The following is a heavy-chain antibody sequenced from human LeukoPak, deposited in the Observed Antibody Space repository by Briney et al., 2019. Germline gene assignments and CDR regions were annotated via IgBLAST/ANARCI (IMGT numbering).Heavy chain of an antibody. Sequence: GESLKISCKGSGYSFTSYWIGWVRQMPGKGLEWMGIIYPGDSDTRYSPSFQGQVTISADKSISTAYLQWSSLKASDTAMYYCARLLGYCSSTSCYTGAFDIWGQGTMVTVSS. CDR3: ARLLGYCSSTSCYTGAFDI. CDR2: IYPGDSDT. V-gene: IGHV5-51*01. J-gene: IGHJ3*02. D-gene: IGHD2-2*02. CDR1: GYSFTSYW.